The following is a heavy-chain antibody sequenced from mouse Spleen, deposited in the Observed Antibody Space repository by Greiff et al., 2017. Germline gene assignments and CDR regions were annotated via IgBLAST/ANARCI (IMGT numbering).Heavy chain of an antibody. CDR1: GFTFSSYA. D-gene: IGHD2-4*01. Sequence: EVNVVESGGGLVKLGGSLKLSCAASGFTFSSYAMSWVRQTPEKRLEWVATISSGGGNTYYPDSVKGRFTISRDNAKNTLYLQMSSLKSEDTAMYYCAREGDYDSGYAMDYWGQGTSVTVS. CDR3: AREGDYDSGYAMDY. CDR2: ISSGGGNT. V-gene: IGHV5-9*04. J-gene: IGHJ4*01.